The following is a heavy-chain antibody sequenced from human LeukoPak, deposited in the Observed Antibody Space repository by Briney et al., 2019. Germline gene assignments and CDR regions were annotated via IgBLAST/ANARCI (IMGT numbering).Heavy chain of an antibody. V-gene: IGHV5-51*01. D-gene: IGHD5-12*01. CDR2: IYPGDSDT. J-gene: IGHJ4*02. CDR1: AYSFTSYW. CDR3: ARHGTVATPYYFDC. Sequence: GESLKISCKGSAYSFTSYWIGWVRQMPGKGLEWMAIIYPGDSDTRYSPSIQGQVTISADKSISTAYLHWSSLKASNTAMYYCARHGTVATPYYFDCRGEGTLVADSS.